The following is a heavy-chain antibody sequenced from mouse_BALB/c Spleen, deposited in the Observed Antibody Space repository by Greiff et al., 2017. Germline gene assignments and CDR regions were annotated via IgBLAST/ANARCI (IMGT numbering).Heavy chain of an antibody. Sequence: VQLQESGPGLVAPSQSLSITCTVSGFSLTGYGVNWVRQPPGKGLEWLGMIWGDGSTDYNSALKSRLSISKDNSKSQVFLKMNSLQTDDTARYYCARAYYRYDFAYWGQGTLVTVSA. J-gene: IGHJ3*01. CDR1: GFSLTGYG. CDR3: ARAYYRYDFAY. CDR2: IWGDGST. D-gene: IGHD2-14*01. V-gene: IGHV2-6-7*01.